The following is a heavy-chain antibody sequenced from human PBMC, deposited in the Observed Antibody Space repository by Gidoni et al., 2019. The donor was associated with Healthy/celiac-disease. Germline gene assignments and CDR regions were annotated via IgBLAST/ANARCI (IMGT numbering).Heavy chain of an antibody. D-gene: IGHD1-26*01. CDR2: IYHSGST. CDR3: ARDLKPAGGGSYFDPYYYYGMDV. J-gene: IGHJ6*02. Sequence: QVQLQESGPGLVKPSGTLSFPRAVSGGSISSSNRCTWVRQPPGKGLEWIGEIYHSGSTNYNPSLKSRVTISVDKSKNQCSLKLSSVTAADTAVYYCARDLKPAGGGSYFDPYYYYGMDVWGQGTTVTVSS. CDR1: GGSISSSNR. V-gene: IGHV4-4*02.